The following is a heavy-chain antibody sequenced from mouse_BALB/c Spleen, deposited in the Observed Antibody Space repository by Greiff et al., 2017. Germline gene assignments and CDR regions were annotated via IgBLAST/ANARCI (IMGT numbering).Heavy chain of an antibody. CDR1: GFTFSSYA. J-gene: IGHJ2*01. Sequence: DVKLVESGGGLVKPGGSLKLSCAASGFTFSSYAMSWVRQTPEKRLEWVASISSGGSTYYPDSVKGRFTISRDNARNILYLQMSSLRSEDTAMYYCARGGGFTTARGYFDYWGQGTTLTVSS. V-gene: IGHV5-6-5*01. CDR3: ARGGGFTTARGYFDY. CDR2: ISSGGST. D-gene: IGHD1-2*01.